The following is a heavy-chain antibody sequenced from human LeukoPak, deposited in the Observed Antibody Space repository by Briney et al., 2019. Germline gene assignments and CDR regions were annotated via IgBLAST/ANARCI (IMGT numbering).Heavy chain of an antibody. D-gene: IGHD2-21*01. CDR1: GYSISSGYH. V-gene: IGHV4-38-2*02. Sequence: SETLSLTCIVSGYSISSGYHWGWIRQPPGKGLEWMGSIYHSGSTYYNPSLKSRVTISVDRSKNQFSLKLSSVTAADTAVYYCARLGGCGGDCYSRYFQHWGQGTLVTVSS. J-gene: IGHJ1*01. CDR2: IYHSGST. CDR3: ARLGGCGGDCYSRYFQH.